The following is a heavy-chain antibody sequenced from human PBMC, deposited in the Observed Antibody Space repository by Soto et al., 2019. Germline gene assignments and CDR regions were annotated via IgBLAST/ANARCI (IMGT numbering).Heavy chain of an antibody. D-gene: IGHD3-22*01. V-gene: IGHV5-51*01. CDR3: ARHIYYDSRVGYFDF. Sequence: GESLKISCKASGYSFTTYWIGWVRQMPGKGLEWMGIIYPGDSDTIYIPSFQGQVTISADKSTSTAYLQWSSLKASDTAMYYCARHIYYDSRVGYFDFWGQGALVTVSS. CDR2: IYPGDSDT. J-gene: IGHJ4*02. CDR1: GYSFTTYW.